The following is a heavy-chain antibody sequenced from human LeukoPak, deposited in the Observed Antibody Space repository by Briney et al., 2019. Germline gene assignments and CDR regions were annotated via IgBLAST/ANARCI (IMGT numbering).Heavy chain of an antibody. J-gene: IGHJ4*02. V-gene: IGHV4-30-4*08. CDR2: IYYSGST. Sequence: KASQTLSLTCTVSGGSISSGDYYWSWIRQPPGKGLEWIGYIYYSGSTYYNPSLKSRVTISVDTSKNQFSLKLSSVTAADTAVYYCARVMVRGVPATYYFDYWGQGTLVTVSS. CDR1: GGSISSGDYY. CDR3: ARVMVRGVPATYYFDY. D-gene: IGHD3-10*01.